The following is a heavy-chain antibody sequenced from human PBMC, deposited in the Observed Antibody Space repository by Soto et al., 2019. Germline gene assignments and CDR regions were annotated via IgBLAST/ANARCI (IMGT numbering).Heavy chain of an antibody. D-gene: IGHD3-22*01. V-gene: IGHV3-23*01. J-gene: IGHJ4*02. CDR2: ISGSGGST. CDR1: GFTFSSYA. CDR3: AKPDSYYYDSSGYYRY. Sequence: GGSLRLSCAASGFTFSSYAMRWVLQAPGKGLEWVSAISGSGGSTYYADSVKGRFTISRDNSKNTLYLQMNSLRAEDTAVYYCAKPDSYYYDSSGYYRYWGQGTLVTVSS.